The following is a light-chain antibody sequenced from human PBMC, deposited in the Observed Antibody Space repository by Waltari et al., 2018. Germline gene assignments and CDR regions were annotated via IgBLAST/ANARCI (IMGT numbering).Light chain of an antibody. CDR2: DVS. CDR3: SSYTSSSTPYV. Sequence: SALTQPASVSGSPGQSITISCTGTSSDVGGYNYVSWYQQHPGTAPKLIIYDVSNRPSGVSNRFSGSKSDTTASLTISGLQAEDEADYYCSSYTSSSTPYVFGTGTKVTVL. V-gene: IGLV2-14*03. CDR1: SSDVGGYNY. J-gene: IGLJ1*01.